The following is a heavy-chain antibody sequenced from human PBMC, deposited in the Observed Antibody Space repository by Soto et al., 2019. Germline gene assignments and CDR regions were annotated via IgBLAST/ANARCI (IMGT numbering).Heavy chain of an antibody. V-gene: IGHV4-59*01. CDR3: ARDLAAVPRAFDY. D-gene: IGHD6-13*01. CDR1: GGSISSYF. CDR2: VYYTGNT. J-gene: IGHJ4*02. Sequence: QVQLQESGPGLLKPSETLSLTCTVSGGSISSYFYIWVRQPPGKGLEWIGSVYYTGNTDYNPTLKRRVTITVDTSKTQFSRNLRSVTAADTAVYYCARDLAAVPRAFDYWGRGTLVTVSS.